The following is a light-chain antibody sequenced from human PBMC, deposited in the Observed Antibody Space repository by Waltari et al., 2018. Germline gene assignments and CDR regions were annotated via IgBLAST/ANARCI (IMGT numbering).Light chain of an antibody. CDR1: QSIDRY. Sequence: DIQMTQSPSSLSASVGDRVTITCRASQSIDRYLNWYQHKPPNAPKLLIYAASRLQSGVPSRFSGSGSGTDFTLTISSLQAEDVAVYHCQQYYSTPRTFGQGTKVEVK. V-gene: IGKV1-39*01. CDR3: QQYYSTPRT. CDR2: AAS. J-gene: IGKJ1*01.